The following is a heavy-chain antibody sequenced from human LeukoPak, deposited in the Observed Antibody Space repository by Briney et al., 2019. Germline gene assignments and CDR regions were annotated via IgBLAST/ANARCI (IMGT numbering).Heavy chain of an antibody. D-gene: IGHD4-11*01. CDR2: INTGGSST. CDR3: ARSNQADDF. CDR1: GFTFSSYW. J-gene: IGHJ4*02. V-gene: IGHV3-74*01. Sequence: GGSLRLSCAASGFTFSSYWMHWVRQVPGKGLVWVSRINTGGSSTTYADSVKGRFTISRDNAKNTLYLQMNSLRVEDTAVYYCARSNQADDFWGQGTLVTVSS.